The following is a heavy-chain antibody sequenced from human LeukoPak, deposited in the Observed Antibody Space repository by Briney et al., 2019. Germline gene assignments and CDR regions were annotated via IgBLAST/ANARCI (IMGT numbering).Heavy chain of an antibody. CDR1: GYNFTGYY. V-gene: IGHV1-2*02. Sequence: GASVKVSCRTSGYNFTGYYMHWVRQAPGQGLEWMGWIHPDSGGTNYPQNFRDRVTMTRDTSITTFYMELSSLTSDDTAVYFCARDRIPIVRGQDPNVDYYYGMDVWGHGTTVTVSS. CDR3: ARDRIPIVRGQDPNVDYYYGMDV. D-gene: IGHD3-10*01. CDR2: IHPDSGGT. J-gene: IGHJ6*02.